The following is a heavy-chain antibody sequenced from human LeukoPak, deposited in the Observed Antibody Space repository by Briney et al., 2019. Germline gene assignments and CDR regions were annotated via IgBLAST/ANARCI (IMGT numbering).Heavy chain of an antibody. D-gene: IGHD6-13*01. Sequence: PSETLSLTCAVYGGSFSGYYWSWIRQPPGKGLEWIGEINHSGSTFYNPSLKSRVTIFVDTSKNQLSLKLSSVTAADTAVYYCARQYSSSWYLGPYYYYYMDVWGKGTTVTISS. V-gene: IGHV4-34*01. J-gene: IGHJ6*03. CDR2: INHSGST. CDR3: ARQYSSSWYLGPYYYYYMDV. CDR1: GGSFSGYY.